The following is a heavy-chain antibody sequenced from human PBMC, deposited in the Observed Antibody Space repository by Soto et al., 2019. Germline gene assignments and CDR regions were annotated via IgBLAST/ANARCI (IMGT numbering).Heavy chain of an antibody. CDR3: ARDTKIPANAIHDGR. CDR2: INPNSGGT. J-gene: IGHJ4*02. V-gene: IGHV1-2*02. D-gene: IGHD2-2*01. Sequence: VEMVQSGAEVKKPGASVRVSCKASGYTFTDYVIHWVRQAPGQGLEWMGWINPNSGGTNYAQKFQGRVTMPRDTSITTGYLDLSRLRSDDTATYYCARDTKIPANAIHDGRWGQGTLVTVSS. CDR1: GYTFTDYV.